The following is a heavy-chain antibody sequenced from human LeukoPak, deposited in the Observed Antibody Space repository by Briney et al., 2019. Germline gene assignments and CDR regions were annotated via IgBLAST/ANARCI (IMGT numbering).Heavy chain of an antibody. J-gene: IGHJ5*02. Sequence: GGSLRLSCAASGFTFSTYGMHWVRQAPGKGLEWVAVISYDGSNKYYADSVKGRFTVSRDNAKNSLYLHMNSLRAEDTAVYYCASMINSGEQVADWFDPWGQGTLVTVSS. D-gene: IGHD1/OR15-1a*01. CDR2: ISYDGSNK. CDR3: ASMINSGEQVADWFDP. V-gene: IGHV3-30*03. CDR1: GFTFSTYG.